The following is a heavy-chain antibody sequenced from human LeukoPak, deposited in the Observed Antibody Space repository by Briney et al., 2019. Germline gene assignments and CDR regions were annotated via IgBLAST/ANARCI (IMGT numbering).Heavy chain of an antibody. CDR1: GFTFSSYS. CDR3: ARGGGGSYRNNWFDP. Sequence: PGGSLRLSCAASGFTFSSYSMNWVHQAPGKGLEWVSSISSSSSYIYYADSVKGRFTISRDNAKNSLYLQMNSLRAEDTAVYYCARGGGGSYRNNWFDPWGQGTLVTVSS. CDR2: ISSSSSYI. V-gene: IGHV3-21*01. D-gene: IGHD1-26*01. J-gene: IGHJ5*02.